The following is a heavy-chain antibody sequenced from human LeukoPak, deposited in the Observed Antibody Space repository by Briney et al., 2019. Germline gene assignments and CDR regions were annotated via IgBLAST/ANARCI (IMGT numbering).Heavy chain of an antibody. CDR1: GGTFSSYA. CDR3: ARAANYYDSSGYPASRYYFDY. V-gene: IGHV1-69*01. Sequence: SVKVSCKASGGTFSSYAISWVRQAPGQGLEWMGGIIPIFGTANYAQKFQGRVTITADESTSTAYMELSSLRSEDTAVYYCARAANYYDSSGYPASRYYFDYWGQGTLVTVSS. J-gene: IGHJ4*02. D-gene: IGHD3-22*01. CDR2: IIPIFGTA.